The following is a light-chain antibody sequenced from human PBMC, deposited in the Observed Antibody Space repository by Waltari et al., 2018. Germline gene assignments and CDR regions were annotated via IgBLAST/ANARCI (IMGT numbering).Light chain of an antibody. Sequence: DIQMTQSPASLSASVEDRVTITCRASQNIIRDLNWYQQRPGTAPKLLIYASSNLQSGVPSRFSGSGSGTEFTLTISSLQPEDFATYYCQQSYSTPPRTFGQGTKVEMK. J-gene: IGKJ1*01. CDR2: ASS. CDR3: QQSYSTPPRT. CDR1: QNIIRD. V-gene: IGKV1-39*01.